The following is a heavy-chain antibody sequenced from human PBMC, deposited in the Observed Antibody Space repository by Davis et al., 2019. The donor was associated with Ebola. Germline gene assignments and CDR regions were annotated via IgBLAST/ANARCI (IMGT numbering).Heavy chain of an antibody. CDR1: GDSMRNYY. V-gene: IGHV4-59*01. J-gene: IGHJ4*02. CDR3: ARTPQYSSYGAYFDC. D-gene: IGHD4-11*01. CDR2: IYYSGTT. Sequence: SETLSLTCTVSGDSMRNYYWSWIRQPPGKGLEWVGNIYYSGTTNYNPSLKSRVTISGDTSKNQFSLNLSSVTAADTAMYYCARTPQYSSYGAYFDCWGQGTLVTVSS.